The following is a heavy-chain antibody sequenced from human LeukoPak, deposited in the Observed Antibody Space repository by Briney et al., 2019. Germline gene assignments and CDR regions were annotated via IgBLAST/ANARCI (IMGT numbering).Heavy chain of an antibody. V-gene: IGHV3-7*03. CDR1: GFTFSNYW. D-gene: IGHD2-15*01. J-gene: IGHJ2*01. CDR3: VRRYCRGDTCYSRDWYFDL. CDR2: IKQDGSEK. Sequence: GESLRLSCVASGFTFSNYWMSWVRQAPGKGLEWVANIKQDGSEKYYVDSVKGRFTISRDNARNSLYLQMNSLRAEDTAIYYCVRRYCRGDTCYSRDWYFDLWGRGTLVPVSS.